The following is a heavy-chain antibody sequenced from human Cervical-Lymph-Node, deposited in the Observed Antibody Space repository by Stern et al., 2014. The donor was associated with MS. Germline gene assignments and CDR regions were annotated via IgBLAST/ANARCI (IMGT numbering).Heavy chain of an antibody. CDR3: AKDLDGRDAFDH. CDR1: GFSFRSPG. CDR2: ISFHGRNT. J-gene: IGHJ4*02. V-gene: IGHV3-30*18. Sequence: QVQLVESGGGVVQPGKSLRISCAASGFSFRSPGMHWVRQAPGKGLEWVAVISFHGRNTYYSASVKGRFTISRDNSINTLFLQMNSLGPEDTGVYFCAKDLDGRDAFDHWGQGNLVTVSS. D-gene: IGHD1-26*01.